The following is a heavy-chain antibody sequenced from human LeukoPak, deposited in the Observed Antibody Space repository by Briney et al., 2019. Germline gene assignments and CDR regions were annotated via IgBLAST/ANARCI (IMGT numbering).Heavy chain of an antibody. CDR3: AREPPPSIYCSGGSCYSDYYGMDV. J-gene: IGHJ6*02. CDR2: IKRDGSEK. D-gene: IGHD2-15*01. V-gene: IGHV3-7*01. CDR1: GFTFSRYW. Sequence: GGSLRLSCAASGFTFSRYWMSWVRQAPGKGLEWVANIKRDGSEKYYVDSVKGRFTISRDNAKNSLYLQMNSLRAEDTAVYYCAREPPPSIYCSGGSCYSDYYGMDVWGQGTTVTVSS.